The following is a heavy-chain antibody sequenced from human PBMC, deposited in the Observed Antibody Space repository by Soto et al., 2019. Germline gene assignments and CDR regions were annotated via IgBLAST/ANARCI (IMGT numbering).Heavy chain of an antibody. D-gene: IGHD5-12*01. CDR2: IYYSGST. Sequence: SETLSLTCTVSGGSVSSGSYYWSWIRQPPGKGLEWIGYIYYSGSTNYNPSLKSRVTISVDTSKNQFSLKLSSVTAADTAVYYCARGYLEMATITGAFDIWGQGTMVTVSS. J-gene: IGHJ3*02. CDR1: GGSVSSGSYY. CDR3: ARGYLEMATITGAFDI. V-gene: IGHV4-61*01.